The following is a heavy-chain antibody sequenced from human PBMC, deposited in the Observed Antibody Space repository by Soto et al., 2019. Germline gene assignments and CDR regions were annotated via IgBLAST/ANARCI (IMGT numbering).Heavy chain of an antibody. CDR3: ATMGTPATGLYYFDY. J-gene: IGHJ4*02. CDR2: ISYSGST. D-gene: IGHD1-7*01. CDR1: GGSISSGNYY. Sequence: QVQLQESGPGLVKPSQTLSLTCTVSGGSISSGNYYWSWIRQPPGKGLEWIGFISYSGSTYYNASLKSRVTISVETSKNQSSLNLSFVTAADTAVYYCATMGTPATGLYYFDYWGQGTLVTVSS. V-gene: IGHV4-30-4*01.